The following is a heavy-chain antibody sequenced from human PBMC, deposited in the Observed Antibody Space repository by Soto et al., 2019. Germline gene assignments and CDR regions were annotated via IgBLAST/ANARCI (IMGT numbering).Heavy chain of an antibody. D-gene: IGHD2-15*01. Sequence: GGSLRLSCAASGFTFSSYTMAWVRQALGKGLEWVSAISDSGGSPYYADSVQGRFTISRDNSKNTLFLLMNSLRAEDTATYYFTKARCSGNPCYVPDYWGHGTLVTVSS. V-gene: IGHV3-23*01. J-gene: IGHJ4*01. CDR3: TKARCSGNPCYVPDY. CDR1: GFTFSSYT. CDR2: ISDSGGSP.